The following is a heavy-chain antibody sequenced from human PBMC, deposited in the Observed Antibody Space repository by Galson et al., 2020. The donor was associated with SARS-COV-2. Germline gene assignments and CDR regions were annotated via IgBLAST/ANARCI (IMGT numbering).Heavy chain of an antibody. CDR3: AKVGGGYASSWFLFS. D-gene: IGHD6-13*01. J-gene: IGHJ5*02. Sequence: GESLKISCAVSGFTFSSYAMNWVRQAPGKGLEWVSEISGGGGNTHYADSVKGRFTISRDSSKNTLYLEMNSLRADDTAVYFCAKVGGGYASSWFLFSWGQGTLVTVSS. CDR2: ISGGGGNT. CDR1: GFTFSSYA. V-gene: IGHV3-23*01.